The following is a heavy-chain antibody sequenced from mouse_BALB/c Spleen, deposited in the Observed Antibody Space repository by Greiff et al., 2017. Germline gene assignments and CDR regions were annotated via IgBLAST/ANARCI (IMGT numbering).Heavy chain of an antibody. CDR1: GFSLTSYG. CDR3: ARDRKGAMDY. Sequence: VKVEESGPGLVAPSQSLSITCTVSGFSLTSYGVHWVRQPPGKGLEWLGVIWAGGSTNYNSALMSRLSISKDNSKSQVFLKMNSLQTDDTAMYYCARDRKGAMDYWGQGTSVTVSS. CDR2: IWAGGST. D-gene: IGHD1-3*01. J-gene: IGHJ4*01. V-gene: IGHV2-9*02.